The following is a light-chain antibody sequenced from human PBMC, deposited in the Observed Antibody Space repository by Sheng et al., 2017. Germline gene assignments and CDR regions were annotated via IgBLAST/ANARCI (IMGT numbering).Light chain of an antibody. CDR1: RLEVKV. CDR2: DDS. CDR3: QVWDSSSDHPDVV. Sequence: SYVLTQPPSVSVAPGKTARGLPVGKQRLEVKVCTVPAEASQAPVLVVYDDSDRPSGIPERFLWLQLWEHGHLTISRVEAGDEADYYCQVWDSSSDHPDVVFGGGTKLTVL. V-gene: IGLV3-21*03. J-gene: IGLJ2*01.